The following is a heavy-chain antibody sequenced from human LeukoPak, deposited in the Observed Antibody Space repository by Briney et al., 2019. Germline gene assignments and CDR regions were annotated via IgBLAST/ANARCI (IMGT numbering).Heavy chain of an antibody. CDR1: GFTVSSKY. V-gene: IGHV3-66*01. J-gene: IGHJ4*02. D-gene: IGHD2-15*01. CDR3: ARVQGSGLFRWY. CDR2: IYSDSST. Sequence: GGSPRLSCAASGFTVSSKYMCWVRQAPGKGLEWVSVIYSDSSTYYADSVKGRFTISRDISKNTLYLQMSSLRAEDTGLYYCARVQGSGLFRWYWGQGTLVTVSS.